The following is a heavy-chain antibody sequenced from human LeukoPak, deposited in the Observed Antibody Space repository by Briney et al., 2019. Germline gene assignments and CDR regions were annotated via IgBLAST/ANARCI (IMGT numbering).Heavy chain of an antibody. J-gene: IGHJ6*02. Sequence: SETLSLTCTVSGGSITDYYWSWLRQPPGKGLQWIGFIYHTGSTRYSPSLRSRVTISVDTSKEQSSLELISVSAADTAVYYCARQPPYRYSSTWPPFYYYGMDVWGQGATVTVSS. V-gene: IGHV4-59*08. CDR1: GGSITDYY. D-gene: IGHD4-11*01. CDR2: IYHTGST. CDR3: ARQPPYRYSSTWPPFYYYGMDV.